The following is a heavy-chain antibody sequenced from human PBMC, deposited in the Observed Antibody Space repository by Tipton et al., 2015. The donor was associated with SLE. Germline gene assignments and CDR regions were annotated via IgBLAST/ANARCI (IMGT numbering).Heavy chain of an antibody. V-gene: IGHV4-59*12. D-gene: IGHD1-7*01. CDR2: IYDSGST. J-gene: IGHJ4*02. Sequence: TLSLTCTVSGGSISSYSWSWIRQPPGESLEWIGFIYDSGSTYYTPSLRSRVAISIDKSRNQFSLNLNSVTAADTAVYYCARSLNWNYPFDSWGQGILVTVSS. CDR1: GGSISSYS. CDR3: ARSLNWNYPFDS.